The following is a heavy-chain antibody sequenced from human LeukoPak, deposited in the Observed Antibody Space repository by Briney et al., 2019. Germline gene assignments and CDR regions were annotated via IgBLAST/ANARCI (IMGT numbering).Heavy chain of an antibody. CDR1: GGSISSGSFH. V-gene: IGHV4-39*07. D-gene: IGHD3-22*01. CDR3: DIGYYYDSSGYGED. Sequence: PSETLSLTCTVSGGSISSGSFHWSWIRQPPGTGLEWIGEINHSGSTNYNPSLKSRVTISVDTSKNQFSLKLSSVTAADTAVYYCDIGYYYDSSGYGEDWGQGTLVTVSS. J-gene: IGHJ4*02. CDR2: INHSGST.